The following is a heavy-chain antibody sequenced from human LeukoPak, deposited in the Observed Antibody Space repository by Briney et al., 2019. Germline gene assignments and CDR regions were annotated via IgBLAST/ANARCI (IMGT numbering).Heavy chain of an antibody. D-gene: IGHD2-2*01. CDR2: INAGNGNT. CDR1: GYTFTSYA. Sequence: GASVKVSCKASGYTFTSYAMHWVRQAPGQRLEWMGWINAGNGNTKYSQKFQGRVTITRDTSASTAYMELSSLRSEDTAVYYCARAFGVVVPAAMYYWGQGTLVTVSS. V-gene: IGHV1-3*01. CDR3: ARAFGVVVPAAMYY. J-gene: IGHJ4*02.